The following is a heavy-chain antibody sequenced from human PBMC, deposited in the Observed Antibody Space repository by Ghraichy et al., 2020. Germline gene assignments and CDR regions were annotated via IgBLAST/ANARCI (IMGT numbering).Heavy chain of an antibody. J-gene: IGHJ6*03. CDR1: GGTFSSYA. V-gene: IGHV1-69*13. CDR2: IIPIFGTA. Sequence: SVKVSCKASGGTFSSYAISWVRQAPGQGLEWMGGIIPIFGTANYAQKFQGRVTITADESTSTAYMELSSLRSEDTAVYYCARGVAAGPYSYYYYYYMDVWGKGTTVTVSS. D-gene: IGHD6-13*01. CDR3: ARGVAAGPYSYYYYYYMDV.